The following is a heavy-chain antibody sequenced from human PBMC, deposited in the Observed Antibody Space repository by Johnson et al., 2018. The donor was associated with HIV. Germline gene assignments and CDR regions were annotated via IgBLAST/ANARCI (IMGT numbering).Heavy chain of an antibody. V-gene: IGHV3-30*04. J-gene: IGHJ3*02. CDR1: RFTFSSYA. CDR2: ISYDGSKK. D-gene: IGHD3-10*01. CDR3: ARELLWFGRGAFDI. Sequence: QVQLVESGGGVVQPGRSLRLSCAASRFTFSSYAMHWVRQAPGKGLEWVAVISYDGSKKYYADSVKGRFIISRDNSKNTLYLQMNSLRAEDTAVYYCARELLWFGRGAFDIWGQGTMVTVSS.